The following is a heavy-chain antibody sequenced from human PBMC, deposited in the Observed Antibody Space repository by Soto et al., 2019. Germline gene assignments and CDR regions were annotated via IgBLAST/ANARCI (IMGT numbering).Heavy chain of an antibody. CDR1: GGSISSSNW. D-gene: IGHD2-2*01. V-gene: IGHV4-4*02. J-gene: IGHJ5*02. Sequence: SATLSLTCAVSGGSISSSNWWNWVRQPPGKGLEWIGEIHHSGSTNYNPSLKSRVTISVDKSKNQFSLRLNSVTAADTVVYSCARVRQGCSSTSCYFDPWGQGTLVTVSS. CDR2: IHHSGST. CDR3: ARVRQGCSSTSCYFDP.